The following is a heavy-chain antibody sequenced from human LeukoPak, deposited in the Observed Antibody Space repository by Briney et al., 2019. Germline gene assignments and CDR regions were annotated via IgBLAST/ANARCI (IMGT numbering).Heavy chain of an antibody. V-gene: IGHV3-23*01. CDR1: GFTFDDYA. CDR2: ISGSGGST. D-gene: IGHD3-10*01. Sequence: GSLRLSCAASGFTFDDYAMSWVRQAPGKGLEWVSAISGSGGSTYYADSVKGRFTISRDNSKNTLYLQMNSLRAEDTAVYYCAKGRWDYGSGSYYVYWGQGTLVTVSS. CDR3: AKGRWDYGSGSYYVY. J-gene: IGHJ4*02.